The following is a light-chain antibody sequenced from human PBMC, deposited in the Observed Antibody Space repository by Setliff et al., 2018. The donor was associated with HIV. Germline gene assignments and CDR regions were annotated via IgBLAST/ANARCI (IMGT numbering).Light chain of an antibody. J-gene: IGLJ1*01. CDR3: AAWDDSLNGYA. Sequence: QSVLAQPPSVSGTPGQWVTISCSGSSSNIGSNTVNWYQQLPGTAPKLLIYSNNQRPSGVPDRLFGSKSGTSASLAISGLQSGDEADYYCAAWDDSLNGYAFGTGTKVTVL. CDR2: SNN. V-gene: IGLV1-44*01. CDR1: SSNIGSNT.